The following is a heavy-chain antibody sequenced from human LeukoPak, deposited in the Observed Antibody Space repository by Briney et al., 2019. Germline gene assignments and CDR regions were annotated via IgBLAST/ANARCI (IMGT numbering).Heavy chain of an antibody. V-gene: IGHV1-2*02. Sequence: GASVEVSCKASGYTFTGYYMHWVRQAPGQGLEWMGWINPNSGGTNYAQKFQGRVTMTRDTSISTAYMELSRLRSDDTAVYYCERELRYFDWLAENHHFDYWGQGTLVTVSS. CDR2: INPNSGGT. CDR1: GYTFTGYY. J-gene: IGHJ4*02. CDR3: ERELRYFDWLAENHHFDY. D-gene: IGHD3-9*01.